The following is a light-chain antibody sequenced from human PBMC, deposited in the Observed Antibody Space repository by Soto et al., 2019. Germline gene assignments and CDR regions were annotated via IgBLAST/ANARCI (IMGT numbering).Light chain of an antibody. CDR1: QSVSSY. Sequence: EIVMTQSPATLSVSPGERATLSCRASQSVSSYLAWYQQKPGQAPRLLIYGASTRATGIPARFSGSGSGTEFTLTISSLQSEDFAVYYCQQYNNWRRTFGQGTKVEIK. J-gene: IGKJ1*01. V-gene: IGKV3-15*01. CDR2: GAS. CDR3: QQYNNWRRT.